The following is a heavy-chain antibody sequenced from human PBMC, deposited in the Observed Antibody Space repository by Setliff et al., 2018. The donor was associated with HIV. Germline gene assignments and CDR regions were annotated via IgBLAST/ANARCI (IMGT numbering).Heavy chain of an antibody. CDR1: GYTFTDYY. J-gene: IGHJ6*03. CDR3: ARDGGGPGDYYYYYMDV. V-gene: IGHV1-2*02. CDR2: INPKSGGT. D-gene: IGHD3-16*01. Sequence: ASVKVSCKASGYTFTDYYMHWVRQAPGQGLEWMGWINPKSGGTNSALKFQGRVTMTRDTSISTAYMELSGLRSDDTAVYYCARDGGGPGDYYYYYMDVWAKGTTVTAP.